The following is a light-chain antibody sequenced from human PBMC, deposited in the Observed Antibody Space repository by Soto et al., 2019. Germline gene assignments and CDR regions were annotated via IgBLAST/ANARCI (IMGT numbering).Light chain of an antibody. J-gene: IGKJ1*01. V-gene: IGKV1-5*03. CDR3: LRYNAFCKT. Sequence: DIQKTQVPSALSASVGDRVTITCRASQSMNDWLDWYQQKPVKAPKVLIYEAFRIQSGVPSMFRGVGSGRKFTLTIGTLQTHDVATYLCLRYNAFCKTFGQVTKV. CDR2: EAF. CDR1: QSMNDW.